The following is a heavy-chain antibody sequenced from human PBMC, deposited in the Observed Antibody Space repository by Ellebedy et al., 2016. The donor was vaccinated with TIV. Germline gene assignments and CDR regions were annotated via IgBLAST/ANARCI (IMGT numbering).Heavy chain of an antibody. D-gene: IGHD3-10*01. V-gene: IGHV1-2*02. Sequence: ASVKVSCXASGGTFSSYAISWVRQAPGQGLEWMGWINPNSGGTNYAQKFQGRVTMTRDTSISTAYMELSRLRSDDTAVYYCARDWGIYGSGSYYDMDVWGQGTTVTVSS. J-gene: IGHJ6*02. CDR3: ARDWGIYGSGSYYDMDV. CDR2: INPNSGGT. CDR1: GGTFSSYA.